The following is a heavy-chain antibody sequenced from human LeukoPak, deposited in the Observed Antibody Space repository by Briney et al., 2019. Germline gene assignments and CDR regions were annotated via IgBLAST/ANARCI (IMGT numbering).Heavy chain of an antibody. D-gene: IGHD5-24*01. CDR1: GYTFTDYY. CDR2: VDPEDGET. V-gene: IGHV1-69-2*01. Sequence: ASMKISCKVSGYTFTDYYMHWVQQAPGKGLEWMGLVDPEDGETIYAEKFQGRVTITADTSTDTAYMELSSLRSEDTAVYCCATVKEGVETATIDTWGMDVWGQGTTVTVSS. J-gene: IGHJ6*02. CDR3: ATVKEGVETATIDTWGMDV.